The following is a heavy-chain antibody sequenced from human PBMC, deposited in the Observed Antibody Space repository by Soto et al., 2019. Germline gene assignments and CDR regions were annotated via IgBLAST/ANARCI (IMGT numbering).Heavy chain of an antibody. CDR2: IYWDDDK. CDR1: GFSLSTSAVG. CDR3: THIQTTVTTK. Sequence: SGPTLGNPTQTLTLTCTFSGFSLSTSAVGVGWIPQPPGKALEWLALIYWDDDKRHNPSLKSRLTITKDTSKNQVVLTMTNMDPVDTATYYCTHIQTTVTTKWGQGTLVTVS. J-gene: IGHJ4*02. V-gene: IGHV2-5*02. D-gene: IGHD4-17*01.